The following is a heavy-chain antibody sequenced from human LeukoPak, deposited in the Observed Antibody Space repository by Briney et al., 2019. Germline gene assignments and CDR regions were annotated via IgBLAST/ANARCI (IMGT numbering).Heavy chain of an antibody. Sequence: ASVKVSCKASGYTFTGYYMHWVRQAPGQGLEWMGWINPNSGGSNYAQKFQGRVTMTRDTSISTAYMEPSRLRSDDTAVYYCAGGYCSSTSCYTGDAFDIWGQGTMVTVSS. CDR3: AGGYCSSTSCYTGDAFDI. D-gene: IGHD2-2*02. CDR1: GYTFTGYY. CDR2: INPNSGGS. V-gene: IGHV1-2*02. J-gene: IGHJ3*02.